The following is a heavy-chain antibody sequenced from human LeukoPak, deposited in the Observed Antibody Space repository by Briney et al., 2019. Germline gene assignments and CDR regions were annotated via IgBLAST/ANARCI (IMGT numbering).Heavy chain of an antibody. D-gene: IGHD6-6*01. CDR1: GHSFSSDSF. CDR3: ARASRPSNSWFDP. J-gene: IGHJ5*02. Sequence: SETLSLTCGVSGHSFSSDSFWGWIRQPPGQGLEWIGSIHERGSTFYNPSLKSRVTISIDTSRDQFSLNVNSVTAADTAVYYCARASRPSNSWFDPWGQGTVVTVSS. CDR2: IHERGST. V-gene: IGHV4-38-2*01.